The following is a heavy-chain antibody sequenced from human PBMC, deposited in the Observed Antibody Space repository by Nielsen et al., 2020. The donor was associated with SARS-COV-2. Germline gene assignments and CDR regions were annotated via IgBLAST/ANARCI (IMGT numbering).Heavy chain of an antibody. D-gene: IGHD3-3*01. V-gene: IGHV1-2*02. CDR3: ARELSIDRYYDFWSGYSLGGYYGMDV. CDR2: MNPNSGGT. Sequence: ASVKVSCKASGYTFTSYAMNWVRRAPGQGLEWMGWMNPNSGGTNYAQKFQGRVTMTRDTSISPAYMELSRLRSDDTAVYYCARELSIDRYYDFWSGYSLGGYYGMDVWGQGTTVTVSS. CDR1: GYTFTSYA. J-gene: IGHJ6*02.